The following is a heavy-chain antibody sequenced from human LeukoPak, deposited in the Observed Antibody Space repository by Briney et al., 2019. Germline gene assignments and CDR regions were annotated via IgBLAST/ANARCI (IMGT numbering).Heavy chain of an antibody. CDR3: ARGPYGTGSHFDF. CDR1: ASTFRSYD. CDR2: MNPKSGDT. D-gene: IGHD3-10*01. Sequence: GASVKVSCKASASTFRSYDINWVRQATGQGLEWMGWMNPKSGDTGYTQRFQGRVTMTRDTSINTAYMELGSLSSEDTAVYYCARGPYGTGSHFDFWGQGTLVTVSS. V-gene: IGHV1-8*02. J-gene: IGHJ4*02.